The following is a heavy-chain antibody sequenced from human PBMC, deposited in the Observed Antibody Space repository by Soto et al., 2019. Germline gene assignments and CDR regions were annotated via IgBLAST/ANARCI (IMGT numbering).Heavy chain of an antibody. V-gene: IGHV1-8*01. Sequence: EASVKVSCKASGYTFTSYDINWVRQATGQGLERMGWMNPNSGNTGYAQKFQGRVTMTRNTSISTAYMELSSLRSEDTAVYYCATLGYCSGGSCYGEDYWGQGTLVTVSS. D-gene: IGHD2-15*01. CDR3: ATLGYCSGGSCYGEDY. J-gene: IGHJ4*02. CDR1: GYTFTSYD. CDR2: MNPNSGNT.